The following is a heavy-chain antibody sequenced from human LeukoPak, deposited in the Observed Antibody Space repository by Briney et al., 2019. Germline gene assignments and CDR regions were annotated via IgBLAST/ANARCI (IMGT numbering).Heavy chain of an antibody. D-gene: IGHD6-19*01. CDR3: ARDLAVAGHDAFDI. CDR1: GGSISSSSYY. CDR2: IYYSGST. V-gene: IGHV4-31*03. Sequence: SETLSLTCTVSGGSISSSSYYWGWIRQPPGKGLEWIGYIYYSGSTYCNPSLKSRVTISVDTSKNQFSLKLSSVTAADTAVYYCARDLAVAGHDAFDIWGQGTMVTVSS. J-gene: IGHJ3*02.